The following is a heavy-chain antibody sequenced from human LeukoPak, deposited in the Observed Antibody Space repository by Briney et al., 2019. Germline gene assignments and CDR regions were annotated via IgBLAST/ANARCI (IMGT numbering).Heavy chain of an antibody. CDR1: GFTFSNYW. Sequence: PGGSLRLSCAASGFTFSNYWIHWVRQAPGKGLVWVSRINRDGSRTDYADSVKGRFTISRDNAKNTLYLQMNSLRAEDTAVYYCAGETSVGYWGQGTLVTVSS. CDR3: AGETSVGY. D-gene: IGHD4-23*01. CDR2: INRDGSRT. J-gene: IGHJ4*02. V-gene: IGHV3-74*01.